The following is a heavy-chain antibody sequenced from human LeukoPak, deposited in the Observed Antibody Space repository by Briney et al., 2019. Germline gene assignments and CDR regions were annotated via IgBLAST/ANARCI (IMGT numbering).Heavy chain of an antibody. D-gene: IGHD3-3*01. CDR2: IYSSGTT. V-gene: IGHV4-61*02. Sequence: SETLPLTCSVSGASISGGNYHWSWIRQPAGKGLEWIGRIYSSGTTNYNPSFKSRATISEDTSKNQFSLKLTSVTAADTAVYYCTRDLTQYYDVWSGSHGFDIWGQGTMVIVSS. CDR3: TRDLTQYYDVWSGSHGFDI. J-gene: IGHJ3*02. CDR1: GASISGGNYH.